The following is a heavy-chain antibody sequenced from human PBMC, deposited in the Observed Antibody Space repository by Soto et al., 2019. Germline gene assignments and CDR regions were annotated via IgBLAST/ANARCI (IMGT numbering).Heavy chain of an antibody. Sequence: GGSLRLSCAASGFSFRNYAMSWVRQAPGKGLEWISTLTGSSSNIYYADSVKGRFAISRDNSRNTLYLQMNSLTAEDTAVYYCANARATYGLLTHDYWGQGTLVTVSS. J-gene: IGHJ4*02. CDR1: GFSFRNYA. CDR3: ANARATYGLLTHDY. D-gene: IGHD3-10*01. V-gene: IGHV3-23*01. CDR2: LTGSSSNI.